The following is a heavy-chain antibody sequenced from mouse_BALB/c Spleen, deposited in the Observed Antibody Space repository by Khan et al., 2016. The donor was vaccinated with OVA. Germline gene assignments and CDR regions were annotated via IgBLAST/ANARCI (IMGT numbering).Heavy chain of an antibody. V-gene: IGHV2-5*01. CDR1: GFSLTSYG. CDR3: AKKNYYYGYGMDY. Sequence: VQLQESGPGLVQPSQSLSITCTVSGFSLTSYGVHWVRQSPGKGLEWLGVIWRGGSTDYNAAFMSRLSITKDNSKSQVFFKMNSLQADDTARYYCAKKNYYYGYGMDYWGQGTSVTVSS. J-gene: IGHJ4*01. CDR2: IWRGGST. D-gene: IGHD1-2*01.